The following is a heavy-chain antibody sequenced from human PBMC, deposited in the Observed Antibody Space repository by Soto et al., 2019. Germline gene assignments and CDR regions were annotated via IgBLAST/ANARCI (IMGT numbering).Heavy chain of an antibody. J-gene: IGHJ3*02. CDR2: IYWDDDK. CDR3: AHRRLAAAGPNKWGAFDI. Sequence: VSGPTLVNPTQTLTLTCTFSGFSLSTSGVGVGWIRQPPGKALEWLALIYWDDDKRYSPSLKSRLTITKDTSKNQVVLTMTNIDPVDTAIYYFAHRRLAAAGPNKWGAFDIWGQGTMVTVSS. V-gene: IGHV2-5*02. CDR1: GFSLSTSGVG. D-gene: IGHD6-13*01.